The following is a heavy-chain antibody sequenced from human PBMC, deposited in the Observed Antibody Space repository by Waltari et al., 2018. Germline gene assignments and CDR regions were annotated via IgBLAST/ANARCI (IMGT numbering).Heavy chain of an antibody. CDR2: INSDGSST. CDR1: GFTFSIYW. V-gene: IGHV3-74*01. D-gene: IGHD6-13*01. J-gene: IGHJ4*02. Sequence: EVHLVESGGGLVKPGGSLRLSCAAYGFTFSIYWIHWVRQAPGKGLVWVSRINSDGSSTSYADSVKGRFTISRDNAKNTLYLQMNSLRAEDTAVYYCAREEAAAGTDYWGQGTLVTVSS. CDR3: AREEAAAGTDY.